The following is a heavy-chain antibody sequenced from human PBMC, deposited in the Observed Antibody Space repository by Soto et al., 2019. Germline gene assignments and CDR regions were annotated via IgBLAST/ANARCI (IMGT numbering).Heavy chain of an antibody. J-gene: IGHJ4*02. D-gene: IGHD4-17*01. CDR2: SYHSEST. Sequence: SETLSLTCTVSGDSVSSSFWWTWVRQAPGKGLEWIGESYHSESTNYNPSLKSRVTISLDKSKNQFSLRLTSVTAADTAVYYCARYDFGTFDNWGQGTRVTVPS. V-gene: IGHV4-4*02. CDR3: ARYDFGTFDN. CDR1: GDSVSSSFW.